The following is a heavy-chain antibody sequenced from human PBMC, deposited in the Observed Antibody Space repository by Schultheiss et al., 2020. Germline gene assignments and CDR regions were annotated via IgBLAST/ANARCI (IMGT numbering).Heavy chain of an antibody. CDR1: GGSISSYY. CDR2: IYYSGST. J-gene: IGHJ4*02. D-gene: IGHD2-15*01. CDR3: ARGRSGSFDY. V-gene: IGHV4-59*05. Sequence: SETLSLTCTVSGGSISSYYWSWIRQPPGKGLEWIGSIYYSGSTYYNPSLKSRVTISVDTSKNQFSLKLSSVTAADTAVYYCARGRSGSFDYWGQGTLVTVSS.